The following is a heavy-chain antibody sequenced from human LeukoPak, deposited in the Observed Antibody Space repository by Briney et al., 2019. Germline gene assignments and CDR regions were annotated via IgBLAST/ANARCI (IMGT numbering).Heavy chain of an antibody. Sequence: SETLSLTCTVSGGSISSSSYYWGWIRQPPGKGLEWIGEINHSGSTNYNPSLKSRVTISVDTSKNQFSLKLSSVTAADTAVYYCARGLSYFQHWGQGTLVTVSS. CDR1: GGSISSSSYY. CDR2: INHSGST. CDR3: ARGLSYFQH. J-gene: IGHJ1*01. V-gene: IGHV4-39*07.